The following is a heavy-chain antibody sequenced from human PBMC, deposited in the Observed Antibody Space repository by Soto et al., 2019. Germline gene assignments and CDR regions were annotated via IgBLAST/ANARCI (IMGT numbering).Heavy chain of an antibody. Sequence: SETLSLTCTVSGGSIRTGDYYWTWIRQPPGKGLEWIGYIHYSGRTYYNPSLRSRVTISVDTSKNQFSLKLSSVTAADTAVYYCAREGESGSYYLQAFDIWGQGTMVTVSS. CDR1: GGSIRTGDYY. D-gene: IGHD1-26*01. CDR3: AREGESGSYYLQAFDI. V-gene: IGHV4-30-4*02. CDR2: IHYSGRT. J-gene: IGHJ3*02.